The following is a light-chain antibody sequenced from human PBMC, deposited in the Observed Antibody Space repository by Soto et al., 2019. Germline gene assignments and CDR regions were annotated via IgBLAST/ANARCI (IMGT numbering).Light chain of an antibody. CDR1: SSDVGGYNY. CDR2: EVS. Sequence: QSVLTQPASVSGSPGQSITISCTGTSSDVGGYNYVSWYQQHPGKAPKLMIYEVSNRPSGVSNRFSGFKSGNTASLTISGLQAEDEADYYCSSYTSSSTLVVFGTGTKVTV. V-gene: IGLV2-14*01. CDR3: SSYTSSSTLVV. J-gene: IGLJ1*01.